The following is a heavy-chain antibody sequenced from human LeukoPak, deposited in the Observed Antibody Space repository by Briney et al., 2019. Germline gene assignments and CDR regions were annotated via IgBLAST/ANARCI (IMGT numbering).Heavy chain of an antibody. CDR1: GGSISSYY. CDR2: IYYSGNT. V-gene: IGHV4-59*01. Sequence: SETLSLTCTVSGGSISSYYWSWIRQPPGKGLEWIGYIYYSGNTNYNPSLKSRVTISVDTSKNQFSLKLSSVTAADTAVYYCARGRGYSSSWSANWFDPWGQGTLVTVPS. J-gene: IGHJ5*02. D-gene: IGHD6-13*01. CDR3: ARGRGYSSSWSANWFDP.